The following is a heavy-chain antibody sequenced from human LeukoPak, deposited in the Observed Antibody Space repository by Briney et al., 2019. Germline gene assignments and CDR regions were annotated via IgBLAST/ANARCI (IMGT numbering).Heavy chain of an antibody. Sequence: SVKVSCKASGGTFSSYAISWVRQAPGQGLEWMGGIIPIFGTANYAQKFQGRVTITADESTSTAYMELSSLRSEDTAVYYCVRENLAYCGGDCYLNDYWGQGTLVTVSS. D-gene: IGHD2-21*02. V-gene: IGHV1-69*01. J-gene: IGHJ4*02. CDR2: IIPIFGTA. CDR1: GGTFSSYA. CDR3: VRENLAYCGGDCYLNDY.